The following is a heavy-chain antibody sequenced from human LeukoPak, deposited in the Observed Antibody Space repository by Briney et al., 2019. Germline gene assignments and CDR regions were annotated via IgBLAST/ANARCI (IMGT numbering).Heavy chain of an antibody. D-gene: IGHD2-15*01. Sequence: GGSLRLSCAASGFTFSSYGMNWVRQAPGKGLEWVSSISSSSSYIYYADSVKGRFTISRDNAKNSLYLQMNSLRAEDTAVYYCARGVVVAATPFDYWGQGTLVTVSS. V-gene: IGHV3-21*01. CDR3: ARGVVVAATPFDY. CDR1: GFTFSSYG. J-gene: IGHJ4*02. CDR2: ISSSSSYI.